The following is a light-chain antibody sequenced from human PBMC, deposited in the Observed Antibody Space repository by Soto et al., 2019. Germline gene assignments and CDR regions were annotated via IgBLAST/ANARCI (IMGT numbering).Light chain of an antibody. V-gene: IGKV1-6*01. CDR3: LQDFNFPFT. CDR2: AAS. Sequence: AIQMTQSPSSLSASVGDRVTITCRASQDIRNHLAWYQQKPGTAPKVLISAASSLQTGVPSRFSDSGSGTDFTLTISSLQPEDFATYYCLQDFNFPFTFGQGTKLEVK. CDR1: QDIRNH. J-gene: IGKJ2*01.